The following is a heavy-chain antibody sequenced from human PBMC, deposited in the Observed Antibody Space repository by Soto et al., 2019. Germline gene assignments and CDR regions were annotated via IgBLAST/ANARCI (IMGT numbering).Heavy chain of an antibody. Sequence: QGLEWMGWINAYNGSTNYAQNLQGRVTLTTDTSTSTAYMELRSLRSNDTAVYYCAKVDVYVTPSPQDVWGQGTTVTVSS. D-gene: IGHD3-16*01. CDR3: AKVDVYVTPSPQDV. V-gene: IGHV1-18*01. J-gene: IGHJ6*02. CDR2: INAYNGST.